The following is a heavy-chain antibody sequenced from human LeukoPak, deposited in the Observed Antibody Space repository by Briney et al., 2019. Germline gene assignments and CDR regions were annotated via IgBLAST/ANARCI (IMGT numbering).Heavy chain of an antibody. D-gene: IGHD3-9*01. Sequence: ASVTVSCKTSVYTLSSYGISWVRQAPGQGLEWVGWVCTYNGNTQYAQNLQGRVTMTTDRSKSTAYMKLRSLTSDDTAVYYCARDRATLRGNNYDLLTGYYTGWDYWAQGTLVSVSS. V-gene: IGHV1-18*01. CDR1: VYTLSSYG. CDR3: ARDRATLRGNNYDLLTGYYTGWDY. CDR2: VCTYNGNT. J-gene: IGHJ4*02.